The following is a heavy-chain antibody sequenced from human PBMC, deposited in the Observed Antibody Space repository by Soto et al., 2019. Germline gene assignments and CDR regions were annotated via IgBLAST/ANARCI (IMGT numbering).Heavy chain of an antibody. Sequence: SETLSLTCTVSGVSISGSRDYWGWIRQPPGRGLEWIGNIYYSGSTYYTPALKSRVTLSVDTSKNQFSLNLNSVTAADTAVYYCARGGIPPSGYGIAYAMDVWGQGTTFTVSS. CDR1: GVSISGSRDY. D-gene: IGHD1-26*01. CDR3: ARGGIPPSGYGIAYAMDV. CDR2: IYYSGST. J-gene: IGHJ6*02. V-gene: IGHV4-39*01.